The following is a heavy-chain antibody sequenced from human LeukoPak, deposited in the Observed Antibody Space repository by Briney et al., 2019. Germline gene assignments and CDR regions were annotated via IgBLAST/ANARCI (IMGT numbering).Heavy chain of an antibody. CDR3: ARQTAMGRSGDY. CDR1: GYSFTSYW. D-gene: IGHD7-27*01. V-gene: IGHV5-51*01. CDR2: IDPSDSET. Sequence: GESLKISCKASGYSFTSYWIGWVRHMPGKGLEWMGIIDPSDSETRYTPSFQGQVTISVDKSLTTAYLQWNSLKASDTALYYCARQTAMGRSGDYWGQGTLVTVSS. J-gene: IGHJ4*02.